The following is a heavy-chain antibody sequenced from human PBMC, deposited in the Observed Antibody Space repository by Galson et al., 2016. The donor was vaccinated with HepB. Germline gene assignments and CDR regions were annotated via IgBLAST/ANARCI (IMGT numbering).Heavy chain of an antibody. Sequence: CAISGDSVSSDSAAWNWIRQSPSRGLEWLGRTYYRSKWYNDYAVSVKSRITINPDTSKNQFSLQLNSVTPEDTAVYYCARNVEGYSSGWYWLDTWGQGTLVTVSS. CDR2: TYYRSKWYN. CDR1: GDSVSSDSAA. V-gene: IGHV6-1*01. CDR3: ARNVEGYSSGWYWLDT. J-gene: IGHJ5*02. D-gene: IGHD6-19*01.